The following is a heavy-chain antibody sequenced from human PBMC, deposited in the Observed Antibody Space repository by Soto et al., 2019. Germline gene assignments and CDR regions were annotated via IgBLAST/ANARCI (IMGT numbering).Heavy chain of an antibody. CDR1: GVTCSSYS. Sequence: GGSLRVACGAAGVTCSSYSMNWVRQAPGKGLEWVSSISSSSYIYYADSVKGRFTISRDNAKNSLYLQMNSLRAEDTAVYYCARDAYKDYYGSGSYQIDYYYYYMDVWGKGTTVTVSS. V-gene: IGHV3-21*01. D-gene: IGHD3-10*01. CDR2: ISSSSYI. J-gene: IGHJ6*03. CDR3: ARDAYKDYYGSGSYQIDYYYYYMDV.